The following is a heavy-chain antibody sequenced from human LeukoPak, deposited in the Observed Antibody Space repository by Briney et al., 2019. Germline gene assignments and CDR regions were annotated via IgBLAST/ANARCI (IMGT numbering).Heavy chain of an antibody. Sequence: SETLSLTCSVSGGAICSASYYWGWIRQPPGEGLEWIASINYSGSTYYNPSLNSRATISVDTSKTQFSLRLSSVTAADTAVYYCARLSDFWGQGILVTVSS. CDR3: ARLSDF. J-gene: IGHJ4*02. CDR1: GGAICSASYY. V-gene: IGHV4-39*01. CDR2: INYSGST.